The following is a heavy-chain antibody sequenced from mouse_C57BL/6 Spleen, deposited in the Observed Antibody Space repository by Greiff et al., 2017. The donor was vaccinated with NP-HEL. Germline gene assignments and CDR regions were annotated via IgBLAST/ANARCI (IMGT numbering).Heavy chain of an antibody. CDR1: GYTFTSYW. J-gene: IGHJ4*01. CDR2: IYPSDSET. CDR3: ARRIYYYGSCVDAMDY. Sequence: VQLQQPGAELVRPGSSVKLSCKASGYTFTSYWMDWVKQRPGQGLEWIGNIYPSDSETHYNQKFKDKATLTVDKSSSTAYMQLSSLTSEDSAVYYCARRIYYYGSCVDAMDYWGQGTSVTVSS. D-gene: IGHD1-1*01. V-gene: IGHV1-61*01.